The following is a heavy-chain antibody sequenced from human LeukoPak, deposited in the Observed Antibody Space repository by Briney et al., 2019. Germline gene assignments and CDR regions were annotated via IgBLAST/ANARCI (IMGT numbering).Heavy chain of an antibody. J-gene: IGHJ5*02. D-gene: IGHD3-22*01. V-gene: IGHV4-59*12. Sequence: SETLSLTCTVSGGSISSYYWSWIRQPPGKGLEWIGYIYYSGSTYYNPSLKSRVTISVDTSKNQFSLKLSSVTAADTAVYYCARDDSSGYFDPWGQGTLVTVSS. CDR3: ARDDSSGYFDP. CDR1: GGSISSYY. CDR2: IYYSGST.